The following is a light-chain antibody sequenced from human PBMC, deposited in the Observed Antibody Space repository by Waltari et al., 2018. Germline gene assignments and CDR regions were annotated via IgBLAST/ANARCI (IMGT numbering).Light chain of an antibody. CDR3: QQRTNWPLT. J-gene: IGKJ4*01. Sequence: EIVLPQSPATLSLSPGERATLYSRTSQSVSRYLAWFHQKPGQAPRLHIYDASNRATGILARFSGSGSGTDFTLTISSLEPEDFAVYYCQQRTNWPLTFGGGTKVEIK. V-gene: IGKV3-11*01. CDR2: DAS. CDR1: QSVSRY.